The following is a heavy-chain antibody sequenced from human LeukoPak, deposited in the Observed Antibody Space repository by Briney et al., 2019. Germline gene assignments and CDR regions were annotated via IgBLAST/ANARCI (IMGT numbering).Heavy chain of an antibody. Sequence: PSETLSLTCTVSGSSISNSGYYWGWIRQPPGKGLEWIATIYYSGSTYYNPSLKSRVTMSVDTSKYQFSLNLISVTASDTAVYYCATHGAAVAGGFDPWGQGTLVTVSS. J-gene: IGHJ5*02. V-gene: IGHV4-39*01. CDR1: GSSISNSGYY. CDR3: ATHGAAVAGGFDP. D-gene: IGHD6-19*01. CDR2: IYYSGST.